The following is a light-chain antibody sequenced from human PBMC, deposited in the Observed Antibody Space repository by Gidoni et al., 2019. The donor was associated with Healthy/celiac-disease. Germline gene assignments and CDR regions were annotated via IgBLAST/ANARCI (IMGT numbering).Light chain of an antibody. CDR1: QSVSSY. Sequence: EIVLPQSLATLSLSPGERATLSCRASQSVSSYLAWYQQKPGQAPRLLIYDASNRATGIPARFSGSGSGTDFTLTISSLEPEDFAVYYCQQRSNWPPGLTFGGGTKVEIK. CDR2: DAS. V-gene: IGKV3-11*01. J-gene: IGKJ4*01. CDR3: QQRSNWPPGLT.